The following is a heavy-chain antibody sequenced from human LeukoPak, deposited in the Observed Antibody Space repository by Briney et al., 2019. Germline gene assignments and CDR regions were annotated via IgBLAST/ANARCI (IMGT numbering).Heavy chain of an antibody. CDR3: ARATQYYYDSSGYYYVPRDYYFDY. D-gene: IGHD3-22*01. J-gene: IGHJ4*02. Sequence: SETLSLTCTVSGGSISSYYWSWIRQPAGKGLEWIGRIYTSGGTSYNPSLKSRVTMSVDTSKNQFSLKLSSVTAADTAVYYCARATQYYYDSSGYYYVPRDYYFDYWGQGTLVTVSS. CDR2: IYTSGGT. CDR1: GGSISSYY. V-gene: IGHV4-4*07.